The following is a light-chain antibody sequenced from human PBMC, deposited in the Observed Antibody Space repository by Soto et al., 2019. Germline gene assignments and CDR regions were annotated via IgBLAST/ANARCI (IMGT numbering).Light chain of an antibody. CDR2: GAS. CDR1: QSLSSSY. V-gene: IGKV3-20*01. CDR3: HQCGSSPWT. Sequence: ESVLTQSPSSLSLSPGESATLSCRASQSLSSSYLAWYQQKAGQPPRLLIYGASSRATGIPDRFSGSGSGTDFTLSISRLEPEDFAVYYCHQCGSSPWTFGQGTKVDIK. J-gene: IGKJ1*01.